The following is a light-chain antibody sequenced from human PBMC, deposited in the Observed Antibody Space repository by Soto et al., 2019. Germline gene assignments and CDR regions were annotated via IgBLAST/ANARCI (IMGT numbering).Light chain of an antibody. V-gene: IGKV3-20*01. CDR1: QSISGRY. CDR2: DAS. Sequence: ETVLTQSPGTLSLSPGERASLSCRASQSISGRYLAWYQQKPGQAPRPLIYDASSRATGIPDRFSGSGSGTDFILTISRLEPEDFAVYYCQQYGSSPLTFGGGTKVEIK. J-gene: IGKJ4*01. CDR3: QQYGSSPLT.